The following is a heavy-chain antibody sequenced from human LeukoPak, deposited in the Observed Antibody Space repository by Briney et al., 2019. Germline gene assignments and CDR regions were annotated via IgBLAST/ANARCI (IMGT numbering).Heavy chain of an antibody. CDR1: GGSISSSY. D-gene: IGHD2-2*01. V-gene: IGHV4-4*07. CDR3: ARECFSSICPYNNMDV. Sequence: SETLSLTCTVSGGSISSSYWTWIRQPAGKGLEWIGRIYSSGSTNYNPSLKSRLTMSVDTSRNQFSLKLISVTAADTAVYYCARECFSSICPYNNMDVWGQGTTVTVSS. CDR2: IYSSGST. J-gene: IGHJ6*02.